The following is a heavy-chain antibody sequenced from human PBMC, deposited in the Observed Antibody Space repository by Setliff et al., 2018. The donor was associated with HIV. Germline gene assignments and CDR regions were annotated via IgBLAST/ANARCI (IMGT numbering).Heavy chain of an antibody. D-gene: IGHD2-2*01. J-gene: IGHJ6*02. CDR1: RSTFNSHT. Sequence: EASVKVSCKASRSTFNSHTINWVRQAPGQGLEWMGWINPKSDGTNYAQKFQGWITMTRDTSISTAYMELSRLRSDDTAVYYCARDSPVPLIVVVPAATEDYYYGMDVWGQGTTVTVSS. CDR3: ARDSPVPLIVVVPAATEDYYYGMDV. V-gene: IGHV1-2*04. CDR2: INPKSDGT.